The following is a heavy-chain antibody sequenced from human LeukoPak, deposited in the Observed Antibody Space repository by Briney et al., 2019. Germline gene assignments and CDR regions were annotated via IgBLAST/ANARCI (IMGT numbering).Heavy chain of an antibody. CDR1: GFTVSSNY. CDR2: IYSGGST. CDR3: ARQKVPSRGYDFDS. J-gene: IGHJ4*02. V-gene: IGHV3-53*04. D-gene: IGHD5-12*01. Sequence: PGGSLRLSCAASGFTVSSNYMSWVRQAPGKGLEWVSVIYSGGSTYYADSVKGRFTISRHNSKNTLYLQMNSLRAEDTAVYYCARQKVPSRGYDFDSWGQGTLVTVSS.